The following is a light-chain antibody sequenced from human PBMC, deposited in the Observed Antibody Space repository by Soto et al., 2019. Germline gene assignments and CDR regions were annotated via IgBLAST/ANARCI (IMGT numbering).Light chain of an antibody. J-gene: IGKJ2*01. CDR2: AAS. CDR3: QHLNSYPPYT. CDR1: QGISSY. Sequence: DIQLTQSPSFLSASVGDRVTITCRASQGISSYLAWYQQKPGKAPKLLIYAASTLQSGVPSRFSGSGSGTEFTLTISSLQPEYFATYYCQHLNSYPPYTFGQGTKLEIK. V-gene: IGKV1-9*01.